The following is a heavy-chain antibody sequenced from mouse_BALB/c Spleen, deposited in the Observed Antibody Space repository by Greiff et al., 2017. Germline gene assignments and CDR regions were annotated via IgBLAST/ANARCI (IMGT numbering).Heavy chain of an antibody. CDR2: INPSTGYT. J-gene: IGHJ4*01. Sequence: QVQLQQSGAELAKPGASVKMSCKASGYTFTSYWMHWVKQRPGQGLEWIGYINPSTGYTEYNQKFKDKATLTADKSSSTAYMQLSSLTSEDSAVYYCAQHRYAMDYWGQGTSVTVSA. CDR3: AQHRYAMDY. V-gene: IGHV1-7*01. CDR1: GYTFTSYW.